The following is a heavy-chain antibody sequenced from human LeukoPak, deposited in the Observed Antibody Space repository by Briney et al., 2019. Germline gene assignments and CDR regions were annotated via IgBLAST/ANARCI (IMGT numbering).Heavy chain of an antibody. V-gene: IGHV3-30*18. CDR3: AKDEGYCSGGACYRQDF. J-gene: IGHJ4*02. D-gene: IGHD2-15*01. CDR1: GFSFSDYG. Sequence: GGSLRLSCEASGFSFSDYGMHWVRQAPGKGLEWMAVISYDGRDKYYADSVKGRFTISRDNSKNTLYLQMNSLRVEDTAVYYCAKDEGYCSGGACYRQDFWGQGTLVTVSS. CDR2: ISYDGRDK.